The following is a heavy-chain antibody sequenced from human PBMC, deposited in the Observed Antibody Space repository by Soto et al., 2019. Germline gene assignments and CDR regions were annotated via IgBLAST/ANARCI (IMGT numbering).Heavy chain of an antibody. J-gene: IGHJ4*02. CDR1: GGSICCINNHFSNHY. CDR3: ARREIQGPIDY. CDR2: IYYSGTT. V-gene: IGHV4-28*01. D-gene: IGHD1-26*01. Sequence: PSVTLSLTCTVSGGSICCINNHFSNHYCSWIRQPPGKGLEWIGYIYYSGTTYYNPSLKSRVTMSVDTSKNQFSLKLTSVTAVDTAVYYCARREIQGPIDYWGQGTPVTVSS.